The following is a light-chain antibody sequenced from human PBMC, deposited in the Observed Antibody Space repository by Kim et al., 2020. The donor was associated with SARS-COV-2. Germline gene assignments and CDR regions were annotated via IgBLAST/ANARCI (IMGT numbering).Light chain of an antibody. CDR1: QSSSSW. CDR3: QQYNSIPWT. J-gene: IGKJ1*01. V-gene: IGKV1-5*01. Sequence: ASVGDRVTITCRASQSSSSWLAWYQQKPGKAPKLLIYDASSLESGVPSRFSGSGSGTEVTLTISSLQHDDFATYYCQQYNSIPWTFGQGTKVDIK. CDR2: DAS.